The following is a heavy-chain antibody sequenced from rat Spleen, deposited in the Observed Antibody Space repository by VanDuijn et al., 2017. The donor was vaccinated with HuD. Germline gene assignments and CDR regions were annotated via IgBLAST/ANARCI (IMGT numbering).Heavy chain of an antibody. CDR2: LSYDSIST. V-gene: IGHV5-29*01. CDR1: GFTFNNYW. CDR3: TRHDDY. J-gene: IGHJ2*01. Sequence: EVQLVESGGGLVQPGRSLKLSCVASGFTFNNYWMTWVRQAPTKGLEWVATLSYDSISTYYRDSVKGRFTISRDNAKNPLYLEMDSLRSEDTATYYCTRHDDYWGQGVMVTVSS.